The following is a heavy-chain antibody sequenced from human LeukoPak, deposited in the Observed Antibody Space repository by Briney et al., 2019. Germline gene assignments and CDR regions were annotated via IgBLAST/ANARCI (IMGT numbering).Heavy chain of an antibody. D-gene: IGHD2-8*01. Sequence: GRSLRLSCAASGFTFSSYAMHWVRQAPGKGLEWVAVISYDGSNKYYADSVKGRFTISRDNSKNTLYLQMNRLRAEDTAVYYCARQPINEAYFDFWGQGTLVTVSS. CDR1: GFTFSSYA. CDR3: ARQPINEAYFDF. V-gene: IGHV3-30*04. J-gene: IGHJ4*02. CDR2: ISYDGSNK.